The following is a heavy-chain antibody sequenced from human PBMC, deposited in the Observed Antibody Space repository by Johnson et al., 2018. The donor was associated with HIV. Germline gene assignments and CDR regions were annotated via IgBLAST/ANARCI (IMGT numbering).Heavy chain of an antibody. Sequence: VQLVESGGGLVQPGGSLRLSCAASGFTFSSYAVSWVRQAPGKGLEWVSGASGSGGTTYYADSVKSRLTISRDNAKNSLYLPVNSLRAEDTAVYYCAKPRSLWLEGAFDIWGQGTMVTVSS. CDR2: ASGSGGTT. D-gene: IGHD3-10*01. CDR1: GFTFSSYA. J-gene: IGHJ3*02. V-gene: IGHV3-23*04. CDR3: AKPRSLWLEGAFDI.